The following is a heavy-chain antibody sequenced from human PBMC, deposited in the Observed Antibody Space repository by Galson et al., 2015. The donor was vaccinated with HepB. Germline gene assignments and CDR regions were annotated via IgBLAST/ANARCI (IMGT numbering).Heavy chain of an antibody. CDR1: GYTFTSYG. D-gene: IGHD3-3*01. V-gene: IGHV1-18*04. J-gene: IGHJ2*01. CDR3: ARDRELEWLLFVGGGSWYIDL. Sequence: SVKVSCKASGYTFTSYGISWVRQAPGQGLEWMGWMNPYNGNTNYAQKLQGRVTMTTDTSTSTAYMELRSLRSDDTAVYYCARDRELEWLLFVGGGSWYIDLWGRGTLVTVSS. CDR2: MNPYNGNT.